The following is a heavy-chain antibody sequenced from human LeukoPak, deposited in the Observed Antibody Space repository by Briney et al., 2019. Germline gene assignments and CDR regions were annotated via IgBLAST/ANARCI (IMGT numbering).Heavy chain of an antibody. Sequence: GESLKISCKGSGYSFTSYWIGWVRQMPGKGLEWMGISYPGDSDTRYSPSFQGQVTISADKSISTAYLQWSSLKASDTAMYYCARQSSVPAAIENYYYYYMDVWGKGTTVTVSS. D-gene: IGHD2-2*01. J-gene: IGHJ6*03. V-gene: IGHV5-51*01. CDR1: GYSFTSYW. CDR2: SYPGDSDT. CDR3: ARQSSVPAAIENYYYYYMDV.